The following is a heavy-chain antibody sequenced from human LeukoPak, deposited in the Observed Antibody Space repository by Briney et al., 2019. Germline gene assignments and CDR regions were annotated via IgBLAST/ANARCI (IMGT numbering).Heavy chain of an antibody. Sequence: GASVKVSCKASGYTFIGHYMHWVRQAPGQGLEWMGWINSNSGGTKYAQKLQGSVIMTRDTSIGTAYMELSRPKSDDTAVYYCARGRIHSWSDAFDIWGQGTTVTVSS. CDR2: INSNSGGT. J-gene: IGHJ3*02. V-gene: IGHV1-2*02. CDR3: ARGRIHSWSDAFDI. CDR1: GYTFIGHY. D-gene: IGHD5-18*01.